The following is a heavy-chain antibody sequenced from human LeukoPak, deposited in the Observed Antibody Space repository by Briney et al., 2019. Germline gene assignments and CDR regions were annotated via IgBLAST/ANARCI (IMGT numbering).Heavy chain of an antibody. CDR3: ARGRYQLLG. J-gene: IGHJ4*02. CDR2: IGGSGGST. Sequence: GGSLRLSCAVSGFIFSRYWMSWVRQAPGKGLEWVSTIGGSGGSTYYADSVKGRFTISRDNSKNTLYLQMNSLRAEDTAIYYCARGRYQLLGGGQGTLVTVSS. D-gene: IGHD2-2*01. V-gene: IGHV3-23*01. CDR1: GFIFSRYW.